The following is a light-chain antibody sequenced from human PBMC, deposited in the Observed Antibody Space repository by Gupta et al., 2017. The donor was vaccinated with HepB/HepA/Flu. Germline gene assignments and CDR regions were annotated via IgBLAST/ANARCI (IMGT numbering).Light chain of an antibody. CDR1: ALPKQY. V-gene: IGLV3-25*03. J-gene: IGLJ2*01. CDR3: QSADSSGTPVV. CDR2: KDS. Sequence: SYDLTQPPSVSVSPGQTARLTCSGDALPKQYAYWYQQKPGQAPVLVIYKDSERPSGIPERFSGSSSGTTVTLTISGVQAEDEADYYCQSADSSGTPVVFGGGTKLTVL.